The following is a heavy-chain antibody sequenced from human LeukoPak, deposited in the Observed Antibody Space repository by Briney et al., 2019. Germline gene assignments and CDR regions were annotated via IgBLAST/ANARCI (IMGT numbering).Heavy chain of an antibody. V-gene: IGHV3-20*04. D-gene: IGHD6-13*01. Sequence: GGSLRLSCAASGFTFDDYGMSWVRQAPGKGLEWVSGINWNGGSTGYADSVKGRFTISRDNAKNSLYLQMNSLRAEDTALYYCARGTLKAAANDSDYWGQGTLVTVSS. CDR3: ARGTLKAAANDSDY. CDR2: INWNGGST. CDR1: GFTFDDYG. J-gene: IGHJ4*02.